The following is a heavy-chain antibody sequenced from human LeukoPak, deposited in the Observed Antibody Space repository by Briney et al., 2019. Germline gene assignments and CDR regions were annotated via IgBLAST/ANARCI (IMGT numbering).Heavy chain of an antibody. CDR1: GGSISSYY. CDR2: IYTSGST. V-gene: IGHV4-4*07. Sequence: SETLSLTCTVSGGSISSYYWSWIRQPAGKGLEWIGRIYTSGSTNYNPSLKSRVIMSVDTSKNQFSLKLSSVTAADTAVYYCARWATVVTNYYYGMDVWGQGTTVTVSS. CDR3: ARWATVVTNYYYGMDV. J-gene: IGHJ6*02. D-gene: IGHD4-23*01.